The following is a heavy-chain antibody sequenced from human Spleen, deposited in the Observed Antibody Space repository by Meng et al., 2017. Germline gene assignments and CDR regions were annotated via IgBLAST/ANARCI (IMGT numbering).Heavy chain of an antibody. D-gene: IGHD2-15*01. CDR1: GFTFSKYA. CDR3: AKGKVVAATWTYYYGMDV. Sequence: GESLKISCAASGFTFSKYAMNWVRQAAGKGLEWVSLISTSDDCTNNADSVKGRFTISRDNSKNTLYLQMNSLRAEDTAVYYCAKGKVVAATWTYYYGMDVWGQGTTVTVSS. V-gene: IGHV3-23*01. CDR2: ISTSDDCT. J-gene: IGHJ6*02.